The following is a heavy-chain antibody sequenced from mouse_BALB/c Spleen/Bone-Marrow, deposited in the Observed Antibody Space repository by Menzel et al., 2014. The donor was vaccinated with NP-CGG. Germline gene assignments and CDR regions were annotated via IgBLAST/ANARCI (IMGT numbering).Heavy chain of an antibody. CDR3: ARETHGNAWFAY. V-gene: IGHV1-80*01. CDR1: GYAFSDYW. J-gene: IGHJ3*01. CDR2: IYPGDGDT. D-gene: IGHD2-1*01. Sequence: LVESGAELVRPGSSVKISCKASGYAFSDYWMNWVKQRPGQGLEWIGQIYPGDGDTNYIGKFKGKATLTADKSSSTAYMQLSSLTSEDSAVYFCARETHGNAWFAYWGQGTLVTVSA.